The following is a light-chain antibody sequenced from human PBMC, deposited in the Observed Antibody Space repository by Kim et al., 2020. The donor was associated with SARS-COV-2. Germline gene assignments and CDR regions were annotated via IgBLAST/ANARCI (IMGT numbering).Light chain of an antibody. Sequence: SYELTQPPSVSVSPGQTASITCSGDKLGDKYAYWYQQKPGQSPVLVIYHDSKRPSGIPERFSGSNSGNTATLTISGTQAMDEADYYCQAWDSSTVVFGG. J-gene: IGLJ3*02. CDR1: KLGDKY. CDR3: QAWDSSTVV. V-gene: IGLV3-1*01. CDR2: HDS.